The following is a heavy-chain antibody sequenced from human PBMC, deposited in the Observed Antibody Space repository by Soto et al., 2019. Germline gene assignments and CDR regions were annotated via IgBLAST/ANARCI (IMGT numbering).Heavy chain of an antibody. CDR1: GGSFSGYY. D-gene: IGHD5-12*01. CDR3: ARGRVRYSGYDYRGVLDV. V-gene: IGHV4-34*01. Sequence: PSETLSLTCAVYGGSFSGYYWSWIRQPPGKGLEWIGEINHSGSTNHNPSLKSRVTISVDTSKNQFSLKLSSVTAADTAVYYCARGRVRYSGYDYRGVLDVWGQGTTVTVSS. J-gene: IGHJ6*02. CDR2: INHSGST.